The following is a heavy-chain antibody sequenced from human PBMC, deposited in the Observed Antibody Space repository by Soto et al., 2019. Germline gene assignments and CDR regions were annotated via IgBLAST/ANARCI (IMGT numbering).Heavy chain of an antibody. CDR2: IIPIFGTA. Sequence: SVKVSCKASGGTFSSYAISWVRQAPGQGLEWMGGIIPIFGTANYAQKFQGRVTITADESTSTAYMELSSLRSEDTAVYYCARDYPAGDSWKGYYGMDVWGQGTTVTVSS. J-gene: IGHJ6*02. V-gene: IGHV1-69*13. D-gene: IGHD1-1*01. CDR1: GGTFSSYA. CDR3: ARDYPAGDSWKGYYGMDV.